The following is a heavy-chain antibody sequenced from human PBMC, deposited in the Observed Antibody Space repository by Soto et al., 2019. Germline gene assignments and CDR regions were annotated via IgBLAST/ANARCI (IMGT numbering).Heavy chain of an antibody. J-gene: IGHJ6*01. D-gene: IGHD6-13*01. Sequence: GGSLRLSCAASGFTFSTYGMHWVRQAPGKGLEWVAVIWYDGSKIYYADSVKGRFTISRDNSKSTLYLQMNSLRAEDTAVYYCARPLEQHQLGFGMDVWGQGSPVTSPQ. V-gene: IGHV3-33*08. CDR3: ARPLEQHQLGFGMDV. CDR1: GFTFSTYG. CDR2: IWYDGSKI.